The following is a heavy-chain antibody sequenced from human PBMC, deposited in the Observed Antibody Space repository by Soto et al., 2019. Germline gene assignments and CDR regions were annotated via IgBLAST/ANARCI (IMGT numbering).Heavy chain of an antibody. Sequence: SETLSLTCTVSGGSMSSYYWIWIRQPPGKGLEWIGYIYYGGNTNYNPSLKSRVTISLDTSKNQFSLKLSSVTAADTAVYYCARDRYTTGWYYFDPWGQGTLVTVSS. CDR3: ARDRYTTGWYYFDP. D-gene: IGHD6-19*01. CDR2: IYYGGNT. J-gene: IGHJ5*02. CDR1: GGSMSSYY. V-gene: IGHV4-59*01.